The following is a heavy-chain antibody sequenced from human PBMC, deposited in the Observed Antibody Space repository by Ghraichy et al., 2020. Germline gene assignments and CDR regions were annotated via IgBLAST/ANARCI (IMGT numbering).Heavy chain of an antibody. Sequence: SETLSLTCTVSGGSISSSSYYWGWIRQPPGKGLEWIGSIYYSGSTYYNPSLKSRVAISVDTSKNQFSLKLSSVTAADTAVYYCARLGGIVATEFDYCGQGTLVTVSS. D-gene: IGHD5-12*01. CDR1: GGSISSSSYY. V-gene: IGHV4-39*01. J-gene: IGHJ4*02. CDR3: ARLGGIVATEFDY. CDR2: IYYSGST.